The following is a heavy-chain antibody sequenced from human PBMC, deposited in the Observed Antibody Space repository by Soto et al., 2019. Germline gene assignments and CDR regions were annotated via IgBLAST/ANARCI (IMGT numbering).Heavy chain of an antibody. CDR2: IYPGDFDT. V-gene: IGHV5-51*01. J-gene: IGHJ4*02. D-gene: IGHD6-19*01. CDR3: VRGYNSGLSIHPYYFDV. Sequence: PGESLKISCKGSGYRFTSYWIAWVRQLPGKGLEFMGIIYPGDFDTRYNPSFQGQVTISVDNSISTAYLQWRSLKAPDTAMYFCVRGYNSGLSIHPYYFDVWGQGTLVTVSS. CDR1: GYRFTSYW.